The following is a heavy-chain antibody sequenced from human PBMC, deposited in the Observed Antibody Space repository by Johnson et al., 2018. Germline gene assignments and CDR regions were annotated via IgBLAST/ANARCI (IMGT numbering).Heavy chain of an antibody. Sequence: VQLQESGGGLVKPGGSLRLSCAASGFTFSKAWMSWVRQAPGKGLEWVGRIKSKTDGGTTDYAAHVKGRFTISRDDSKNTLYLQMNSLKSEDTAVYYCTTEPSYYYGMDVWGQGTTVTVSS. J-gene: IGHJ6*02. CDR2: IKSKTDGGTT. CDR3: TTEPSYYYGMDV. V-gene: IGHV3-15*01. CDR1: GFTFSKAW.